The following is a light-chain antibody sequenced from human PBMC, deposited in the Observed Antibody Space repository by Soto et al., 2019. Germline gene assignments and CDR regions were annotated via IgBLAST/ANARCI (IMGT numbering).Light chain of an antibody. CDR2: GAS. Sequence: EIVMTQSPATLSVSSWERATLSCRASQSVSSDLAWYQQKPGQAPRLLIYGASIRATGVPARFSGSGSGTDFTLTINSLQSEDFAVYYCQQRSNWPRTFGQGTRLEIK. J-gene: IGKJ5*01. CDR3: QQRSNWPRT. V-gene: IGKV3-15*01. CDR1: QSVSSD.